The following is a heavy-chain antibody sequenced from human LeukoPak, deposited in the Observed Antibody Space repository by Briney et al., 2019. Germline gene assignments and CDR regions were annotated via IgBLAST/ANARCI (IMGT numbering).Heavy chain of an antibody. V-gene: IGHV1-69*05. Sequence: ASVKVSCKASGGTFSSYAISWVRQAPGQGLEWMGGIIPIFGTANYAQKFQGRVTMTRDMSTSTVYMELSSLRSEDTAVYYCARGYCSSTSCYAPDFNYYYYMDVWGKGTTVTVSS. CDR2: IIPIFGTA. CDR1: GGTFSSYA. J-gene: IGHJ6*03. D-gene: IGHD2-2*01. CDR3: ARGYCSSTSCYAPDFNYYYYMDV.